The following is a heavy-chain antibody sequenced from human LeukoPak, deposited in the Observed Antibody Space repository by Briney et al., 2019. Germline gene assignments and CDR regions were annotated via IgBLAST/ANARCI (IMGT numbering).Heavy chain of an antibody. D-gene: IGHD3-3*01. CDR2: IYYSGST. CDR1: GGSISSYY. J-gene: IGHJ6*03. V-gene: IGHV4-59*01. Sequence: PSETLSLTCTVSGGSISSYYWSWIRQPPGKGLEWIGYIYYSGSTNYNPSLKNRVTISVDTSKNQFSLKLSSVTAADTAVYYCARARGGNDFWSGSPMDVWGKGTTVTVSS. CDR3: ARARGGNDFWSGSPMDV.